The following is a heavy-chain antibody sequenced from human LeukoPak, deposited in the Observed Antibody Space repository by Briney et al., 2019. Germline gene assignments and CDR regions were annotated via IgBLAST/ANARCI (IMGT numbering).Heavy chain of an antibody. CDR1: GGTFSSYA. CDR2: IIPIFGTA. CDR3: ARENYYYYYMDV. J-gene: IGHJ6*03. V-gene: IGHV1-69*13. Sequence: ASVKVSCKASGGTFSSYAISWVRQPPGQGLEWMGGIIPIFGTANYAQKFQGRVTITADESTSTAYMELSSLRPEDTAVYYCARENYYYYYMDVWGKGTTVTISS.